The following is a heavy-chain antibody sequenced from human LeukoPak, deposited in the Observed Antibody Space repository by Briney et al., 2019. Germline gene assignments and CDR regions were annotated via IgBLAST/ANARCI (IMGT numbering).Heavy chain of an antibody. V-gene: IGHV3-11*01. Sequence: PGGSLRLSCAASGFTFSDYYMSWIRQAPGKGLEWVSYISSSGSTIYYADSVKGRFTISRDNAKNSLYLQMNSLRAEDTAVYYCARVKSYYDSSGPLRYWGQGTLVTVSS. CDR2: ISSSGSTI. D-gene: IGHD3-22*01. CDR3: ARVKSYYDSSGPLRY. J-gene: IGHJ4*02. CDR1: GFTFSDYY.